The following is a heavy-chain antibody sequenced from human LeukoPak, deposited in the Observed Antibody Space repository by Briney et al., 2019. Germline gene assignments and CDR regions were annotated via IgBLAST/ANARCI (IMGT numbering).Heavy chain of an antibody. D-gene: IGHD6-13*01. CDR3: ARGHRSSYAY. Sequence: ASVKVSCKASGYTFTSHGFSWVRQAPGQGLEWLGWINAYNGNTNYAQKLQGRVTMTTDTSTSTAYMELRSLRSDDTAVYYCARGHRSSYAYWGQGTLVTVSS. V-gene: IGHV1-18*01. CDR1: GYTFTSHG. CDR2: INAYNGNT. J-gene: IGHJ4*02.